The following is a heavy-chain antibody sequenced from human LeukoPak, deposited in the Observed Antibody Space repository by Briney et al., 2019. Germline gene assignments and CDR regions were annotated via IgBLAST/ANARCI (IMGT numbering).Heavy chain of an antibody. CDR1: GYTLTELS. V-gene: IGHV1-24*01. CDR2: FDPEDGET. J-gene: IGHJ4*02. D-gene: IGHD3-22*01. Sequence: ASVKVSCKVSGYTLTELSMHWVRQAPGKGLEWMGGFDPEDGETIYAQKFRGRVTMTEDTSTDTAYMELSSLRSEDTAVYYCATGLRYYYDSSGYYLDYWGQGTLVTVSS. CDR3: ATGLRYYYDSSGYYLDY.